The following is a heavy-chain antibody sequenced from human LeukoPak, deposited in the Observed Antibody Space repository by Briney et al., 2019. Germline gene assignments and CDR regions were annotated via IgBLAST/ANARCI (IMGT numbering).Heavy chain of an antibody. CDR1: GGSVSGHY. J-gene: IGHJ4*02. D-gene: IGHD6-13*01. Sequence: SQTLSLTCAVSGGSVSGHYWGWIRQPPGKGLEFIGYISDTGSTNHNTPLRSRLTISVDTSRNQFSLKLNSVTAADTAVYYCARLRRGSSWYYFDYWGQGTLVTVSS. CDR2: ISDTGST. V-gene: IGHV4-59*02. CDR3: ARLRRGSSWYYFDY.